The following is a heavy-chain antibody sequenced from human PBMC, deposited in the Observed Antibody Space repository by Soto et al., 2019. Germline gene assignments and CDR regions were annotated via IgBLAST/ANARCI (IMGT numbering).Heavy chain of an antibody. CDR1: GASFSGFY. J-gene: IGHJ5*02. V-gene: IGHV4-34*04. Sequence: SETLSLTCAVSGASFSGFYWSWIRQSPGKGLEWIGEIDHSGITNHNTALKSRATMSVDTSKNQFSLKLRSVTAADTAVYYCAREEHVDTARWFDPWGQGTLVTVSS. CDR2: IDHSGIT. CDR3: AREEHVDTARWFDP. D-gene: IGHD5-18*01.